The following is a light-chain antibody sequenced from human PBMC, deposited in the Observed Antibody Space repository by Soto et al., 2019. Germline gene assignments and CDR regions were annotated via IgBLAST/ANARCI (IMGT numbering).Light chain of an antibody. CDR3: GADHGSGSNFVYV. CDR2: VGTGGIVG. Sequence: QSVLTQPPSASASLGASVILTCTLSSGYSNYQVDWYQQRPGKGPRFVMRVGTGGIVGSKGDGIPDRFSVLGSGLNRYLTIKNIQEEDESYYHCGADHGSGSNFVYVFGGCTQLTVL. V-gene: IGLV9-49*01. J-gene: IGLJ7*01. CDR1: SGYSNYQ.